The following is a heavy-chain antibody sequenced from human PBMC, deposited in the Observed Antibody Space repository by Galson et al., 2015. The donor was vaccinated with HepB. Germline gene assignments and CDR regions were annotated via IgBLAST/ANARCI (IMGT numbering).Heavy chain of an antibody. CDR1: GDSVSSNSAA. V-gene: IGHV6-1*01. J-gene: IGHJ6*02. Sequence: CAISGDSVSSNSAAWNWIRQSPSRGLEWLGRTYYRSKWYNDYAVSVKSRITINPDTSKNQFSLQLNSVTPEDTAVYYCARDGGIVASYYYYGMDVWGQGTTVTVSS. CDR2: TYYRSKWYN. D-gene: IGHD5-12*01. CDR3: ARDGGIVASYYYYGMDV.